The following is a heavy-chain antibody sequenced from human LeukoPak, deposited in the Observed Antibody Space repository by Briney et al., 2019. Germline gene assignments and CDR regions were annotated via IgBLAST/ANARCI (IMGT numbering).Heavy chain of an antibody. V-gene: IGHV3-13*01. J-gene: IGHJ4*02. D-gene: IGHD6-13*01. CDR1: GFTFSSYD. CDR3: AKDRGSSWFDY. Sequence: GGSLRLSCAASGFTFSSYDMHWVRQATGKGLEWVSAIGTAGDTYYPGSVKGRFTISRENAKNSLYLQMNSLRAEDTAVYCCAKDRGSSWFDYWGQGTLVTVSS. CDR2: IGTAGDT.